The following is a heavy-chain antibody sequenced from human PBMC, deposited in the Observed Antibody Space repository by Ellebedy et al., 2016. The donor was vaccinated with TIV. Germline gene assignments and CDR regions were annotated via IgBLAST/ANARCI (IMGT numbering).Heavy chain of an antibody. Sequence: SETLSLTCTVSGGSVSGYYWSWVRQTPGKGLEWLGYVYYNGVTNPNPSLKSRVVLSIDSSSNQFSLRLTSVTAADTAVYYCARVRAAADRWFDPWGLGTLVTVSS. CDR2: VYYNGVT. D-gene: IGHD6-13*01. CDR1: GGSVSGYY. V-gene: IGHV4-59*02. CDR3: ARVRAAADRWFDP. J-gene: IGHJ5*02.